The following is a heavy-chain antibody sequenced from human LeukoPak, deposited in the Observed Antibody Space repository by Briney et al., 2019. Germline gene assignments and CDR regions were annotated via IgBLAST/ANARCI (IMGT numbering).Heavy chain of an antibody. CDR3: ARDLELITIFGVVISRFDP. D-gene: IGHD3-3*01. Sequence: LAGGSLRLSCAASGFTFSSYEMNWVRQAPGKGLEWVSYISSSGSTIYYADSVKGRFTISRDNAKNSLYLQMNSLRAEDTAVYYCARDLELITIFGVVISRFDPWGQGTLVTVSS. V-gene: IGHV3-48*03. J-gene: IGHJ5*02. CDR2: ISSSGSTI. CDR1: GFTFSSYE.